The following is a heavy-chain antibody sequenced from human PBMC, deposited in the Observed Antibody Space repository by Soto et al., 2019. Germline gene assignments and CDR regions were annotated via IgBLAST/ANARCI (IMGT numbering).Heavy chain of an antibody. V-gene: IGHV2-5*02. CDR1: GFSLSTTGVG. D-gene: IGHD1-26*01. J-gene: IGHJ5*02. CDR3: AHSPHYSTYYVGGAFDP. Sequence: QITLKESGPALVKPTETLTLTCTFSGFSLSTTGVGVGWIRQPPGKALEWLALIYWDDDNRYSPSLKSRLTVTKDTSKNQVVLTMTNMGPVDTATYYCAHSPHYSTYYVGGAFDPWGQGTLVTVSS. CDR2: IYWDDDN.